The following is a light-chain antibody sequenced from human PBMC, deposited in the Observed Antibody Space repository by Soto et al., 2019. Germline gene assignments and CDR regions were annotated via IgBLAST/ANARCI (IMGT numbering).Light chain of an antibody. CDR1: ETVNSW. Sequence: DIQMTQSPSTLSASIGDRVTITCRASETVNSWLAWYQQKPGKAPELLIYEASNLQSGVPSRFSGSRSGTEFTLSISDLQPEDFATYYCQQYNSYSWTFGQGTKVDIK. J-gene: IGKJ1*01. V-gene: IGKV1-5*03. CDR3: QQYNSYSWT. CDR2: EAS.